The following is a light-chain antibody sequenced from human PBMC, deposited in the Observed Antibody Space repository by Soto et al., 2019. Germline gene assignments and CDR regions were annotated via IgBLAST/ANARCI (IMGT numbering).Light chain of an antibody. CDR1: SSDIGAYNF. J-gene: IGLJ2*01. CDR3: TSWTTSTTMI. V-gene: IGLV2-14*03. Sequence: QSALTQPASVSGSPGQSITISCTGTSSDIGAYNFVSWYQQHPGKAPQLMLYDVNIRPSGVSNRFSGSKSGNTASLTISGLQAEDEADYYCTSWTTSTTMIFGGGTNLTVL. CDR2: DVN.